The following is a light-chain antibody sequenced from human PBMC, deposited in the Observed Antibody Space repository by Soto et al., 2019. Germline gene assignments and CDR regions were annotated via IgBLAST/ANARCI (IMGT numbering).Light chain of an antibody. V-gene: IGKV3-15*01. Sequence: EIVMTQSPATLSVSPGERVTLSCRASQSVSSNLAWYQQKRGQPPRLLIYGASTRATGIPASFSGSGSGTAFTLTISSLQSEDFAVYYCQQYNNWPRTFGQGTKMEIK. J-gene: IGKJ1*01. CDR1: QSVSSN. CDR3: QQYNNWPRT. CDR2: GAS.